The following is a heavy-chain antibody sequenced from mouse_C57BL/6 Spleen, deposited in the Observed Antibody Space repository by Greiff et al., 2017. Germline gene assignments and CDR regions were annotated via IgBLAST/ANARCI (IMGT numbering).Heavy chain of an antibody. D-gene: IGHD2-1*01. CDR1: GYSITSGYY. Sequence: VQLQQSGPGLVKPSQSLSLTCSVTGYSITSGYYWNWIRQFPGNKLEWMGYISYDGSNNYNPSLKNRISITRATSKNQFFLKLNSVTTEDTATYYGAIYYAPYYAVDYWGQGTSVTVSS. J-gene: IGHJ4*01. CDR2: ISYDGSN. V-gene: IGHV3-6*01. CDR3: AIYYAPYYAVDY.